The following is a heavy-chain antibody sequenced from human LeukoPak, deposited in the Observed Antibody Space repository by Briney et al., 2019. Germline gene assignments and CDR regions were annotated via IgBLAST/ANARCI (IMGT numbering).Heavy chain of an antibody. CDR1: GFSLSTSGMC. V-gene: IGHV2-70*11. CDR3: ARIGMAGSISDAFDI. Sequence: SGPTLVNPTQTLTLTCTFSGFSLSTSGMCVSCIRQPPGKALEWLARIDWDDDKYYSTSLKTRLTISKDTSKNQVVLTMTNMDPVDTATYYCARIGMAGSISDAFDIWGQGTMVTVSS. CDR2: IDWDDDK. D-gene: IGHD6-19*01. J-gene: IGHJ3*02.